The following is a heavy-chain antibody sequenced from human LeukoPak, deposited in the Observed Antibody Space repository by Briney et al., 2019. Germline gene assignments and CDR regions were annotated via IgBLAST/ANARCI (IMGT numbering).Heavy chain of an antibody. CDR3: ARHWGDSSDYYRLLDY. D-gene: IGHD3-22*01. Sequence: GESLKISCKGSGYSFTSYWIGWVRQMPGKGLEWMGIIYPGDSDTRYSPSFQGQVTISADKSISTAYLQWSSLKASDTAIYYCARHWGDSSDYYRLLDYWGQGTLVTVSS. CDR2: IYPGDSDT. J-gene: IGHJ4*02. V-gene: IGHV5-51*01. CDR1: GYSFTSYW.